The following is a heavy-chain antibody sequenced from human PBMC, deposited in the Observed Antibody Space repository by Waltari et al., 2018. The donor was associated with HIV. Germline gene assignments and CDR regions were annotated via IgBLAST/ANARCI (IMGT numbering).Heavy chain of an antibody. CDR2: INPNSGGT. J-gene: IGHJ4*02. CDR1: GYTFTAHY. D-gene: IGHD4-17*01. V-gene: IGHV1-2*02. CDR3: ARVVTDYGDYWADDY. Sequence: QVQLGQSGAEVKKPGAPVKVSCKASGYTFTAHYVPWVRQAPGEGREWRGWINPNSGGTNYAQKFQGRVTMTRDTSINTAYMELSRLRSDDTAVYYCARVVTDYGDYWADDYWGQGTLVTVSS.